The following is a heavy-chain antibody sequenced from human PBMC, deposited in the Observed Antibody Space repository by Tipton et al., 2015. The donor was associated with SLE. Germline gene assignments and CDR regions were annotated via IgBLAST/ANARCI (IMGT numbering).Heavy chain of an antibody. CDR1: GGSISSRSYY. J-gene: IGHJ4*02. CDR2: IYYSGST. V-gene: IGHV4-39*07. CDR3: ARAGRAWNLFDY. D-gene: IGHD1-1*01. Sequence: TLSLTYSVSGGSISSRSYYWGWIRQPPGMGLEWIGSIYYSGSTFHNPSLKSRLTISVDTSKNQFSLKLSSVTAADTAVYYCARAGRAWNLFDYWGQGTLVTVSS.